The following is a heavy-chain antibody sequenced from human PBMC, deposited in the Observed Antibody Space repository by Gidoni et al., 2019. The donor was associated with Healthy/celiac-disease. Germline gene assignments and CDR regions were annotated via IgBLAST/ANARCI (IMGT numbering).Heavy chain of an antibody. J-gene: IGHJ3*02. V-gene: IGHV1-69*04. D-gene: IGHD1-20*01. CDR2: IIPILGIA. CDR3: AREKGITGTNGDAFDI. CDR1: GGPFSRYT. Sequence: QVQLVHSGAAVKKPGSSVNVSCKASGGPFSRYTISWGRQAPGQGLEWMGRIIPILGIANYAQKCQGRVTITADKSTSTAYMELSSLRSEDTAVYYCAREKGITGTNGDAFDIWGQGTMVTVSS.